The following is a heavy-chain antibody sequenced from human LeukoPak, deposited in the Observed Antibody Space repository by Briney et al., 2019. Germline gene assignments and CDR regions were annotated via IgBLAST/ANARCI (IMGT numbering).Heavy chain of an antibody. CDR3: AKGPNFNGTEF. Sequence: VRSLRLSCAASGFTLSSYAMSWVRQPPGKGLEWVSAITTGGAPYYSDSVKGRSTISRHSSKNTLYLQLASLRAEDTAVYYCAKGPNFNGTEFWGQGTLVTVSS. D-gene: IGHD4/OR15-4a*01. J-gene: IGHJ4*02. V-gene: IGHV3-23*01. CDR2: ITTGGAP. CDR1: GFTLSSYA.